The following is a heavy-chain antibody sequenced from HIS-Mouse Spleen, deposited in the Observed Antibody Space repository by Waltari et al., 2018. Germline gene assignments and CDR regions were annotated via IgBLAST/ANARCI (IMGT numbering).Heavy chain of an antibody. Sequence: EVQLVESGGGLVQPGGSLGLSCAASGFTFSRYWITGVRQAPGKGLEWVANIKQDGSEKYYVDSVKGRFTISRDNAKNSLYLQMNSLRAEDTAVYYCARERRGPGWFDPWGQGTLVTVSS. D-gene: IGHD5-12*01. V-gene: IGHV3-7*01. CDR1: GFTFSRYW. J-gene: IGHJ5*02. CDR3: ARERRGPGWFDP. CDR2: IKQDGSEK.